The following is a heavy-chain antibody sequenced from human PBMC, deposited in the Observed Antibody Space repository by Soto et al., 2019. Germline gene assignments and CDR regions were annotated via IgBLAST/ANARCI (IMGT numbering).Heavy chain of an antibody. D-gene: IGHD1-26*01. CDR1: GFTFSDYY. CDR2: INSSSSYT. V-gene: IGHV3-11*05. Sequence: QVQLVESGGGLVKPGGSLRLSCAASGFTFSDYYMSWIRQAPGKGLEWVSYINSSSSYTNYADSVKGRFTISRDNAKNSLYLQMSSLRAEDTAVYYGARGVGATRDAFDIWGQGTMVTVSS. CDR3: ARGVGATRDAFDI. J-gene: IGHJ3*02.